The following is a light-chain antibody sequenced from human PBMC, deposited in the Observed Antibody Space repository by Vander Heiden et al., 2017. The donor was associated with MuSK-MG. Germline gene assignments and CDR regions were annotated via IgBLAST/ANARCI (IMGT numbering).Light chain of an antibody. CDR2: DVT. Sequence: QSALTQPASVSGSPGQSITISCTGTSSDIGSYNYASWYQQHPGKAPKLMISDVTNRTSGVSNRFSGSKSGNTASLTISGLQAEDEADYYCSSYTSDSGNSGTYVVFGGGTRLTVL. J-gene: IGLJ2*01. V-gene: IGLV2-14*03. CDR1: SSDIGSYNY. CDR3: SSYTSDSGNSGTYVV.